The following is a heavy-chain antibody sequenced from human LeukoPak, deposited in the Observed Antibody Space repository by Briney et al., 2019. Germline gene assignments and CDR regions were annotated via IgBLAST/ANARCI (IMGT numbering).Heavy chain of an antibody. D-gene: IGHD2-15*01. J-gene: IGHJ6*02. CDR2: IYHSGST. V-gene: IGHV4-59*01. Sequence: SETLSLTCTVSGDSISSYYWHWIRQPPGKGLEWIGYIYHSGSTNYNPSLKSRVTISGDTSKNQLSLKLTSVTAADTAVYYCARAPPYCSGGSCYSLDGMDVWGQGTTVTVSS. CDR1: GDSISSYY. CDR3: ARAPPYCSGGSCYSLDGMDV.